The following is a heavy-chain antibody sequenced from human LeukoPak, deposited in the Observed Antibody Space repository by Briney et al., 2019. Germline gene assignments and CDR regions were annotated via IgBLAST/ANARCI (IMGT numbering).Heavy chain of an antibody. CDR3: ARAQRVTTRVEEKFFDY. D-gene: IGHD3-22*01. Sequence: SEPLSLTCTVSGGSISTSSYYWGCIRQPPGKWLEWIANMYYSGSTYYNPSLKSRVTISVDTPKNQFSLKLRYVTAADMDVYYCARAQRVTTRVEEKFFDYWGQGTLVHVSA. CDR1: GGSISTSSYY. J-gene: IGHJ4*02. V-gene: IGHV4-39*01. CDR2: MYYSGST.